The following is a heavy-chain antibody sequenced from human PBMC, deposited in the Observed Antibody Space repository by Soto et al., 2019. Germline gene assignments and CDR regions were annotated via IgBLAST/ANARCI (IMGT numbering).Heavy chain of an antibody. Sequence: SQTLQLTCDISGDSVSSSSVTWNWIRQSPSRGLEWLGRTYYRSRWYNDYAESVKSRIIINPDTSKNQFSLHLNSVTPDDTAVYYCVRLIGNSWFGFWGQGILVTVSS. CDR2: TYYRSRWYN. J-gene: IGHJ5*01. CDR3: VRLIGNSWFGF. CDR1: GDSVSSSSVT. V-gene: IGHV6-1*01. D-gene: IGHD1-26*01.